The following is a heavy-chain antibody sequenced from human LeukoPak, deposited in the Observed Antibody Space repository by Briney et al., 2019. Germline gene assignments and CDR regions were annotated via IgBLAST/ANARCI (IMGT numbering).Heavy chain of an antibody. V-gene: IGHV4-39*01. CDR2: IYYSGST. CDR1: GGSISSSSYY. Sequence: NPSETLSLTCTVSGGSISSSSYYWGWIRQPPGKGLEWIGSIYYSGSTYYNPSPKSRVTISVDTSKNQFSLKLSSVTAADTAVYYCASLQITTLDYWGQGTLVTVSS. D-gene: IGHD3-22*01. J-gene: IGHJ4*02. CDR3: ASLQITTLDY.